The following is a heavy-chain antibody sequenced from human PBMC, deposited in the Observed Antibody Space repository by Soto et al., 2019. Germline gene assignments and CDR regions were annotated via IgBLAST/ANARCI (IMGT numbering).Heavy chain of an antibody. V-gene: IGHV3-66*01. CDR1: GFTVSSNY. D-gene: IGHD3-10*01. Sequence: EVQLVESGGGLVQPGGSLRLSCAASGFTVSSNYMSWVRQAPGKGLEWVSVIYSGGSTYYADSVKGRFTISRDNSKNTLYLQMNSLRAEDTAVYYCARDRGYYGSGSYYILHYYYGMDVCGQGTTVTVSS. CDR3: ARDRGYYGSGSYYILHYYYGMDV. CDR2: IYSGGST. J-gene: IGHJ6*02.